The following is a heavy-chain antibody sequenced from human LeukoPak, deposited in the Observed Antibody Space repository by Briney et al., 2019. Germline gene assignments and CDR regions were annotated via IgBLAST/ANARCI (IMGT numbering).Heavy chain of an antibody. V-gene: IGHV5-51*01. Sequence: GESLKISCKGSGYSFTSYWIGWVRQMPGKGLEWMGIINPGDSDTRYSPSFQGQVTISADKSISTAYLQWSSLKASDTAMYYCATLGDYCSSTSCYSGFDYWGQGTLVTVSS. CDR3: ATLGDYCSSTSCYSGFDY. D-gene: IGHD2-2*01. CDR2: INPGDSDT. J-gene: IGHJ4*02. CDR1: GYSFTSYW.